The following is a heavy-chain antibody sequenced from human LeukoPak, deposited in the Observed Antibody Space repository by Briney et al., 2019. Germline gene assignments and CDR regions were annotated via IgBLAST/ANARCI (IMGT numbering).Heavy chain of an antibody. V-gene: IGHV4-59*01. CDR2: IYYSGST. CDR1: GGSISSSY. D-gene: IGHD6-13*01. J-gene: IGHJ4*02. Sequence: SETLSLTCTVSGGSISSSYWSWIRQPPGKGLEWIGYIYYSGSTNYNPSLKSRVTISVDTSKNQFSLKLSSVTAADTAVYYCASQGIAAAGTEDFDYWGQGTLVTVSS. CDR3: ASQGIAAAGTEDFDY.